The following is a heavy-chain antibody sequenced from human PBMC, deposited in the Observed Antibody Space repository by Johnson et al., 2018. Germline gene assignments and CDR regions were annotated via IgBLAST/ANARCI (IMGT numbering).Heavy chain of an antibody. CDR3: AVSAVPGYYCYVLDV. CDR2: VFHSGTT. Sequence: QVQLQESGPGLVKASETLSLTCSVSGGSIDRYYWNWIRQSPRRGLEWIGSVFHSGTTSFKPSLSGRFTISVDTSKNEFYLKLTSVTVADMAIYYCAVSAVPGYYCYVLDVWGQGTTVAVSS. V-gene: IGHV4-59*01. CDR1: GGSIDRYY. J-gene: IGHJ6*02. D-gene: IGHD4-17*01.